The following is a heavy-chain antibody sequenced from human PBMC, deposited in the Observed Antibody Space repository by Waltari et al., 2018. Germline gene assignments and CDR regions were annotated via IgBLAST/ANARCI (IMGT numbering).Heavy chain of an antibody. Sequence: QLQLQESGPGLVKPWETLSLTCSVSAGFIRSRDYYWGWIRQPPGKGLEWIGSIYFGGTTFHNPALKSRVTISVDTFKNQFSLRLGSVTAADTAVYYWASRWQAQGPGYFDYWGQGAQVTVSS. J-gene: IGHJ4*02. V-gene: IGHV4-39*01. CDR3: ASRWQAQGPGYFDY. CDR1: AGFIRSRDYY. CDR2: IYFGGTT.